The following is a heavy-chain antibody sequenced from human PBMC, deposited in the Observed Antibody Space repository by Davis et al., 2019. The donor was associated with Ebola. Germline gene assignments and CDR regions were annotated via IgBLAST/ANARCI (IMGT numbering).Heavy chain of an antibody. V-gene: IGHV4-59*12. Sequence: MPSETLSLTCTVSGGSISSYYWSWIRQPPGKGLEWIGYIYYSGSTYYNPSLKSRVTISVDTSKNQFSLKLSSVTAADTAVYYCARGLLEWFFDIWGQGTMVTVSS. J-gene: IGHJ3*02. CDR2: IYYSGST. D-gene: IGHD3-3*01. CDR1: GGSISSYY. CDR3: ARGLLEWFFDI.